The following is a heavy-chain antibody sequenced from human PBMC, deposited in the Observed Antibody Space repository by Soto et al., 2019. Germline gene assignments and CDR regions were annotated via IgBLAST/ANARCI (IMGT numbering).Heavy chain of an antibody. CDR2: ISSSSSYI. D-gene: IGHD2-2*01. CDR3: ARVSLGYCSSTSCYPGSEGDY. V-gene: IGHV3-21*01. CDR1: GFTFSSYS. Sequence: GSLRLSCAASGFTFSSYSMNWVRQAPGKGLEWVSSISSSSSYIYYADSVKGRFTISRDNAKNSLYLQMNSLRAEDTAVYYCARVSLGYCSSTSCYPGSEGDYWGQGTLVTVSS. J-gene: IGHJ4*02.